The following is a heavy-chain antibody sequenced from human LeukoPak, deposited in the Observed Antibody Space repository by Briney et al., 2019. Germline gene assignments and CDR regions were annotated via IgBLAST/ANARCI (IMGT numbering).Heavy chain of an antibody. D-gene: IGHD6-13*01. J-gene: IGHJ6*02. V-gene: IGHV3-23*01. CDR2: IGAGDKYT. Sequence: PGGSLRLSCAASGFTLRNYAMSWVRQAPGKGLEWVSSIGAGDKYTYHIDSVKGRFTITRDNSKNTLYLQMNSLRAEDTAVYYCAKDYDSSSWYYYYGMDVWGQGTTVTVSS. CDR1: GFTLRNYA. CDR3: AKDYDSSSWYYYYGMDV.